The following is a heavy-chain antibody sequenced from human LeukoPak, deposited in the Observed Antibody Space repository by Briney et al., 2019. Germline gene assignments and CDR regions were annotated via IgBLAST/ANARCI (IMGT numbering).Heavy chain of an antibody. V-gene: IGHV4-34*01. Sequence: SDALSLTCAVYVGLFSGYYSSGIRQPPAKGLECSGEINHSGSTNYSPSLKGRVTISLDTSKNQCSLKLNPVTTAGTALYYCARHFHHYYGSGSYYTPFDCWGQGPLVTASS. J-gene: IGHJ4*02. D-gene: IGHD3-10*01. CDR1: VGLFSGYY. CDR3: ARHFHHYYGSGSYYTPFDC. CDR2: INHSGST.